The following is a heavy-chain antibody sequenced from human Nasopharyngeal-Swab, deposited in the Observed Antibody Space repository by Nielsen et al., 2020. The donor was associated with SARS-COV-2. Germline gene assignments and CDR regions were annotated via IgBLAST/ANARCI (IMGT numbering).Heavy chain of an antibody. CDR1: GFAFSRST. CDR2: LSYDGSHK. D-gene: IGHD3-16*01. V-gene: IGHV3-30*09. CDR3: ARGIETDAVMINY. J-gene: IGHJ4*02. Sequence: GESLKISCVASGFAFSRSTMHWVRQAPGMGLEGVAALSYDGSHKYYSDSVKGRFAISRDNSKDTLYLQMNSLRRDDTSIYYCARGIETDAVMINYWGQGTLVTVSS.